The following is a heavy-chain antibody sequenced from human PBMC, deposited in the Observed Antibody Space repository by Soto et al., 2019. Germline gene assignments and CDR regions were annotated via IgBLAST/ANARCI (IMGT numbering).Heavy chain of an antibody. Sequence: KPSETLSLTCTVSGGSISSYYWSWIRQPARKGLEWIGRIYTSGSTNYNPSLKSRVTMSVDTSKNQFSLKLSSVTAADTAVYYCARTSLTGYSKYYFDYWGQGTLVTVSS. CDR3: ARTSLTGYSKYYFDY. CDR2: IYTSGST. V-gene: IGHV4-4*07. D-gene: IGHD3-9*01. J-gene: IGHJ4*02. CDR1: GGSISSYY.